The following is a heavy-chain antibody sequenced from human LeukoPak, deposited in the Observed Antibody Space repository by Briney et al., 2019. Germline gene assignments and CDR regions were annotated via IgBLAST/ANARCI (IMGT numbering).Heavy chain of an antibody. Sequence: GGSLRLSCAASGFTVSNNYMTWVRQAPGKGLEWVSVIYSIGTTYYTDSVKDRFTISRDNFKNTVYLQMNSLRAEDTAVYYCARDFRLGGRWGQGTLVTVSS. CDR1: GFTVSNNY. V-gene: IGHV3-66*01. D-gene: IGHD4-23*01. J-gene: IGHJ4*02. CDR2: IYSIGTT. CDR3: ARDFRLGGR.